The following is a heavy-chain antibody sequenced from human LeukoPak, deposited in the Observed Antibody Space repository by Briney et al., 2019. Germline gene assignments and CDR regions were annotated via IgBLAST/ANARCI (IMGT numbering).Heavy chain of an antibody. V-gene: IGHV4-59*11. Sequence: SETLSLTCTVSGGSISGHFWTWIRQPPGKGLEWVGHIKYNGDTRYNSSLLGRVTISLDTSESQFSLKLTSVTAADTAVYYCARGGSDSGTYIDSWGQGTLVTVSS. J-gene: IGHJ4*02. CDR3: ARGGSDSGTYIDS. D-gene: IGHD3-10*01. CDR1: GGSISGHF. CDR2: IKYNGDT.